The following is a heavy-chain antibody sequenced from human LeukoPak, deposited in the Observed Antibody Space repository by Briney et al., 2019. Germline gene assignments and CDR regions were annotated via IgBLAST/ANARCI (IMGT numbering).Heavy chain of an antibody. Sequence: GGSLRLSCAASGFTFSGFAMHWVRQASGKGLEWVGRIRSKANSYATAYAASVKGRFTISRDDSKNTAYLQMNSLKTEDTAVYYCTSGTTYGDYVPHDAFDIWGQGTMVTVSS. V-gene: IGHV3-73*01. CDR1: GFTFSGFA. CDR2: IRSKANSYAT. CDR3: TSGTTYGDYVPHDAFDI. J-gene: IGHJ3*02. D-gene: IGHD4-17*01.